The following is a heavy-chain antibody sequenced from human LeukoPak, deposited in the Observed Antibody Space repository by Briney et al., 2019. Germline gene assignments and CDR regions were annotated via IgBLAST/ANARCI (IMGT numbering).Heavy chain of an antibody. Sequence: SETLSLTCTVSRGSISNSNYYWGWIRQPPGKGLEWIGNIYYSGSTYYHPSLKSRVTISVDTSKNQFSLKLNSVTAADTAVYYCARLYGSGSFFGYWGQGTLVTVSS. D-gene: IGHD3-10*01. CDR2: IYYSGST. V-gene: IGHV4-39*01. CDR1: RGSISNSNYY. CDR3: ARLYGSGSFFGY. J-gene: IGHJ4*02.